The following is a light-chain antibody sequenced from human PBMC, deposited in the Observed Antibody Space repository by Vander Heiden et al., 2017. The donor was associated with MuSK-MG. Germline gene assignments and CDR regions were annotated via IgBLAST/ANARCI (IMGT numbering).Light chain of an antibody. CDR2: GAS. CDR1: QSAGND. Sequence: EIVMTQSPATLSVPPGERATLSCRASQSAGNDLAWYQQKPGQAPRLVIYGASTRATGLPARFSGSGSGTEFTLTIASLQSEDFAVYYCQHDHCWSRTFGQGTKVEIK. CDR3: QHDHCWSRT. V-gene: IGKV3-15*01. J-gene: IGKJ1*01.